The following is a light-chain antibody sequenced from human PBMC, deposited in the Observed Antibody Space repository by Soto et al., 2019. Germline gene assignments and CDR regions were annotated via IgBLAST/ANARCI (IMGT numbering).Light chain of an antibody. J-gene: IGKJ2*01. CDR1: QGIRKN. V-gene: IGKV1-6*01. CDR2: AAS. Sequence: AIQMTQSPSSLSASVGDRVTITCRASQGIRKNLGWYQQKPGKAPKLLIYAASSLQSGVPSRFSGSGSGTAFTFTISSLQPEDFATYYCLQDNTYPYTFGQGTKLEIK. CDR3: LQDNTYPYT.